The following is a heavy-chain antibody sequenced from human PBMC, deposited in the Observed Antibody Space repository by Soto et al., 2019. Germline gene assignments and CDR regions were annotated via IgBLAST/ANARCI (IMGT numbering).Heavy chain of an antibody. CDR2: ISGSGGST. CDR1: GFTFSSYA. J-gene: IGHJ4*02. D-gene: IGHD2-15*01. V-gene: IGHV3-23*01. CDR3: AKDLLDCSGGSCYVCDY. Sequence: PGGSLRLSCAASGFTFSSYAMSWVRQAPGKGLEWVSAISGSGGSTYYADSVKGRFTISRDNSKNTLYLQMNSLRAEDTAVYYCAKDLLDCSGGSCYVCDYWGQGTLVTVSS.